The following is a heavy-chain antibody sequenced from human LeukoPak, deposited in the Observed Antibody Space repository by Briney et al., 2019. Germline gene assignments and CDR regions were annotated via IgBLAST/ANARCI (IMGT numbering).Heavy chain of an antibody. Sequence: GGSLRLSCEASGFAFSFFAMSWLRQAPGKGLEWVSTISANSGTRSCAASVRGRFTISRDNSKNTLYLQLNTLRADDTAVYYCAGGLVDCRSTSCYVSANNWFDPWGQGTLVTVSS. CDR1: GFAFSFFA. CDR3: AGGLVDCRSTSCYVSANNWFDP. V-gene: IGHV3-23*01. J-gene: IGHJ5*02. D-gene: IGHD2-2*01. CDR2: ISANSGTR.